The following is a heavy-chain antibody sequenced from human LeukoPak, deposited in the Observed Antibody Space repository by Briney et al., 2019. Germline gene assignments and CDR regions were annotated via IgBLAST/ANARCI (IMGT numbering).Heavy chain of an antibody. Sequence: SQTLSLTCTVSGGSISIGDYYWSWIRQPPGKGLEWIGYIYYSGSTYYNPSLKSRVTISVDTSKNQFSLKLSSVTAADTAVYYCAREVVVPAAHAFDIWGQGTMVTVSS. CDR3: AREVVVPAAHAFDI. CDR2: IYYSGST. CDR1: GGSISIGDYY. D-gene: IGHD2-2*01. J-gene: IGHJ3*02. V-gene: IGHV4-30-4*08.